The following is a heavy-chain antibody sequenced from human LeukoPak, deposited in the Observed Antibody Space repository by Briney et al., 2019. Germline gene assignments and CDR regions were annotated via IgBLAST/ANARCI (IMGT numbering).Heavy chain of an antibody. CDR1: NYSISNSLY. D-gene: IGHD2/OR15-2a*01. J-gene: IGHJ4*02. Sequence: PSEPLSLTCSGSNYSISNSLYWGWLRQPPGKGLEWIGSIYRSGSTFYNPSLKSRVTISLDTSKNQFSLKLSSVTAADTAVYYCAREPTFLRSQRSFDYWGQGTLVTVSS. CDR3: AREPTFLRSQRSFDY. V-gene: IGHV4-38-2*02. CDR2: IYRSGST.